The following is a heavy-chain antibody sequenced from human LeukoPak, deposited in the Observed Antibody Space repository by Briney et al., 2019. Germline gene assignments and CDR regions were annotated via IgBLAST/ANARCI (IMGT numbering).Heavy chain of an antibody. Sequence: GGSLRLSCAASGFTFSSYSMNWVRQAPGKGLEWVSSISSSSSYIYYADSVKGRFTISRDNAKNSLYLQMNSLRAEDTAVYYCARDSDADYGDYINWFDPWGQGTLVTVSS. CDR2: ISSSSSYI. CDR3: ARDSDADYGDYINWFDP. J-gene: IGHJ5*02. CDR1: GFTFSSYS. D-gene: IGHD4-17*01. V-gene: IGHV3-21*01.